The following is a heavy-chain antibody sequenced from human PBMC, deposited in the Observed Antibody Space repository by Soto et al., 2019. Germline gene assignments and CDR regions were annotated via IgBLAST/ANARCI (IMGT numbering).Heavy chain of an antibody. J-gene: IGHJ6*02. CDR2: ISYDGSNK. V-gene: IGHV3-30-3*01. CDR1: GFTFSSYA. CDR3: AREGYCTNGVCHMRAYYYYYGMDV. D-gene: IGHD2-8*01. Sequence: PGGSLRLSCAASGFTFSSYAMHWVRQAPGKGLEWVAVISYDGSNKYYADSVKGRFTISRDNSKNTLYLQMNSLRAEDTAVYYCAREGYCTNGVCHMRAYYYYYGMDVWGQGTTVTVSS.